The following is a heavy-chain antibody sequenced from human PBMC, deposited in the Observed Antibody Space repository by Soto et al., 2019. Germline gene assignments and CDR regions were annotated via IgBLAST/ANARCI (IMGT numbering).Heavy chain of an antibody. V-gene: IGHV3-30-3*01. CDR1: GFTFSSYA. J-gene: IGHJ4*02. D-gene: IGHD3-22*01. CDR2: ISYDGSNK. CDR3: ARVGDSSFDY. Sequence: QVQLVESGGGVVQPGRSLRLSCAASGFTFSSYAMHWVRQAPGKGLEWVAVISYDGSNKYYADSVKGRFTISRDNSKNTLYLQMNSLRAEDTAVYYCARVGDSSFDYWGQGTLVTVSS.